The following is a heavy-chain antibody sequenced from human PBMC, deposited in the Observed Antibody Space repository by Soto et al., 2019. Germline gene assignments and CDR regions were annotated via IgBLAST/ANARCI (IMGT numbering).Heavy chain of an antibody. CDR1: VFTCSDAW. J-gene: IGHJ5*02. CDR2: IKSKTDGGTT. V-gene: IGHV3-15*01. Sequence: GALRLSCAASVFTCSDAWMTWVRQAPGKGLEWVGRIKSKTDGGTTDYAAPVKGRFTISRDDSKNTLYLQMNSLKTEDTAVFYCTTTYGSGPWGQGTLVTVSS. CDR3: TTTYGSGP. D-gene: IGHD3-10*01.